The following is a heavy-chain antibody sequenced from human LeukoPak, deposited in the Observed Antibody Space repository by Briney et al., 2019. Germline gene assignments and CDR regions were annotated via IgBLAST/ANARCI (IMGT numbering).Heavy chain of an antibody. V-gene: IGHV4-59*08. CDR2: IYYSGST. Sequence: PSETLSLTCTVSGGSISSYYWSWIRQPPGKGLEWIGYIYYSGSTKYNPSLKSRVTISVDTSKNQFSLKLSSVTAADTAVYYCARRSSGWWDFDYWGQGTLVTVSS. CDR1: GGSISSYY. D-gene: IGHD6-19*01. CDR3: ARRSSGWWDFDY. J-gene: IGHJ4*02.